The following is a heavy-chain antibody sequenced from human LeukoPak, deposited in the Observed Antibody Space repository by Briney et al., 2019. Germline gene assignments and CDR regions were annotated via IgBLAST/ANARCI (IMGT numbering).Heavy chain of an antibody. CDR1: GGSITRGIFS. CDR3: ARETAGYSSSWYVDY. Sequence: SETLSLTFAVSGGSITRGIFSWSWNRQPPGKGLAWIGYISPSGSGYYSPSLKNRVTISVDRSNDLLSLKLSSVTAADTAVYYCARETAGYSSSWYVDYWGQGTLVTVSS. CDR2: ISPSGSG. V-gene: IGHV4-30-2*01. D-gene: IGHD6-13*01. J-gene: IGHJ4*02.